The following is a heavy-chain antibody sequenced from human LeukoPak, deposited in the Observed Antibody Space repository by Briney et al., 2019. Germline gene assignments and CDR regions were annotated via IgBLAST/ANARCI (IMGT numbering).Heavy chain of an antibody. V-gene: IGHV4-4*02. D-gene: IGHD5-18*01. J-gene: IGHJ4*02. CDR1: GGSINDNVW. CDR3: ARGGSTAMLRSLDN. Sequence: SETLSLTCAVSGGSINDNVWWIWVRPSPGKGLEWIGEIYHSGTAHYNASLKSRVTMSVDKSNNQFSLRLSSVTAADTAVYYCARGGSTAMLRSLDNWGQGTLVTVSS. CDR2: IYHSGTA.